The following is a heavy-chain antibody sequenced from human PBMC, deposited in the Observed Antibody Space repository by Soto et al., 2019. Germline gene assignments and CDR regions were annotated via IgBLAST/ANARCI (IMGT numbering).Heavy chain of an antibody. Sequence: SVKVSCKASGGTFSSYAISWVRQAPGQGLEWMGGIIPIFGTANYAQKFQGRVTITADESTSTAYMELSSLRSEDTAVYYCARDAYYDSSGYYPYYFDYWGQGTLVTVSS. CDR3: ARDAYYDSSGYYPYYFDY. J-gene: IGHJ4*02. CDR2: IIPIFGTA. V-gene: IGHV1-69*13. CDR1: GGTFSSYA. D-gene: IGHD3-22*01.